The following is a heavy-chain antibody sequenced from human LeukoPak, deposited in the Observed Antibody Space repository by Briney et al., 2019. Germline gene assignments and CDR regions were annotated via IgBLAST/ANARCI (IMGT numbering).Heavy chain of an antibody. Sequence: GGSLRLSCAASGFIFSSYAMSWVRQAPGKGLEWVSIISDSGGSTYYADSVRGRFTISRDNSKNTLYLQMNSLRAEDTAVYYCAKPLYYYGSGRNFFDFWGQGTLVTVSS. D-gene: IGHD3-10*01. CDR1: GFIFSSYA. J-gene: IGHJ4*02. V-gene: IGHV3-23*01. CDR3: AKPLYYYGSGRNFFDF. CDR2: ISDSGGST.